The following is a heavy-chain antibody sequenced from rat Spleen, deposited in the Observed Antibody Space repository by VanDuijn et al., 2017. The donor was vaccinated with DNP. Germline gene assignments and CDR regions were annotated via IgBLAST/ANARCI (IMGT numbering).Heavy chain of an antibody. V-gene: IGHV5-22*01. D-gene: IGHD1-4*01. CDR1: GFSFSDYY. J-gene: IGHJ2*01. Sequence: EVQLVESGGGLVQPGRSLKLSCAASGFSFSDYYMAWVRQAPTKGLEWVAYTSYDGGSTYNGDSVKGRFTISRDNAKNTLYLQMSSLRSEDMATYYCARHVLPLRVWDYWGQGVMVTVSS. CDR3: ARHVLPLRVWDY. CDR2: TSYDGGST.